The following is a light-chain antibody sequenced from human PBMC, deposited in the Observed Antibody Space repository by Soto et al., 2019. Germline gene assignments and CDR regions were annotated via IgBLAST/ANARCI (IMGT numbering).Light chain of an antibody. J-gene: IGKJ1*01. V-gene: IGKV3-20*01. CDR1: QSVSSSY. CDR2: GAS. Sequence: IELTQSPGTLSLSPGERATLSCRASQSVSSSYLAWYQQKPGQAPRLLIYGASSRATGIPDRFSGSGSGTDFTLTISRLEPEDFAVYYCQQYGSSPPTFGQGTKVDIK. CDR3: QQYGSSPPT.